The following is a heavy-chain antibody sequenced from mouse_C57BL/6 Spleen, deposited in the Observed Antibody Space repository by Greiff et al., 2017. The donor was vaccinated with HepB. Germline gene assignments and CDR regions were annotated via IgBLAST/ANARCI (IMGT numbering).Heavy chain of an antibody. D-gene: IGHD1-1*01. CDR2: ISSGGDYI. CDR1: GFTFSSYA. CDR3: TRDHYYGSSLFDY. Sequence: DVQLVESGEGLVKPGGSLKLSCAASGFTFSSYAMSWVRQTPEKRLEWVAYISSGGDYIYYADTVKGRFTISRDNARNTLYLQMSSLKSEDTAMYYCTRDHYYGSSLFDYWGQGTTLTVSS. V-gene: IGHV5-9-1*02. J-gene: IGHJ2*01.